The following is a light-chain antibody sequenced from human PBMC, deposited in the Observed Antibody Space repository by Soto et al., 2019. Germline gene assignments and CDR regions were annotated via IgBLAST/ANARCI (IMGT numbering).Light chain of an antibody. Sequence: EIVLTQSPATLSLSPGERATLSGRASQSVSSYLAGYQQKPGQAPRLLIYDVSTRAIGIPARFSGSGSETDFTLTISSLEPEDFAVYYCQQRSNWPPTFGQGTKVEIK. CDR2: DVS. CDR3: QQRSNWPPT. CDR1: QSVSSY. J-gene: IGKJ1*01. V-gene: IGKV3-11*01.